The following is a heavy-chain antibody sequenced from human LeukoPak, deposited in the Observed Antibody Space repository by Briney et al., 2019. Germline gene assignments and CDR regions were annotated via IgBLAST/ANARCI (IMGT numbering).Heavy chain of an antibody. D-gene: IGHD3-10*01. CDR3: STTLWIGELLFEEP. CDR1: GFTFSNVW. Sequence: PGGSLRLSCAASGFTFSNVWMSWVRQAPGKGLEWVGRIKSKTDGGTTDYAAPVKGRFTISRDDSKNTLYLQMNSLKTEDTAVYYCSTTLWIGELLFEEPWGQGTLVTVSS. J-gene: IGHJ5*02. V-gene: IGHV3-15*01. CDR2: IKSKTDGGTT.